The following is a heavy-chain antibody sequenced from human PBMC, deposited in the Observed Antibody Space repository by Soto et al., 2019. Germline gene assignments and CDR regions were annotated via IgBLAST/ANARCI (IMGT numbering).Heavy chain of an antibody. CDR1: GFGFSVFG. J-gene: IGHJ6*04. Sequence: PGGSLRLSCVASGFGFSVFGMHWVRQAPGKGLVWVSRINSDGSSTSYADSVKGRFTISRDNAKNTLYRQMTSLRAEATAVYYYARGEGSSSGYYYYGRDVWGRGTMVTVS. D-gene: IGHD6-6*01. CDR2: INSDGSST. V-gene: IGHV3-74*01. CDR3: ARGEGSSSGYYYYGRDV.